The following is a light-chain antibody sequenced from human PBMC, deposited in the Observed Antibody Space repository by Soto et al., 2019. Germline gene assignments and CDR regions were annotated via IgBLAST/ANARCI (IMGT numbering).Light chain of an antibody. CDR3: AAWDDSLNGPV. CDR2: TNN. Sequence: QAVVTQPPSASGTPGQRVTISCSGSNSNIGRDFVSWYQQLPGAAPKLLIYTNNQRPSGVPDRFSGSKSGASASLAISGLQSEDEADYYCAAWDDSLNGPVFGGGTKLTVL. CDR1: NSNIGRDF. J-gene: IGLJ3*02. V-gene: IGLV1-44*01.